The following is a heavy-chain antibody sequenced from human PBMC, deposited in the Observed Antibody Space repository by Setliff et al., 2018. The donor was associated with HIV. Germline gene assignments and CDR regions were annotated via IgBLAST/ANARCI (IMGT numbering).Heavy chain of an antibody. CDR3: ARGGSGSPFDY. CDR2: IYTSGST. CDR1: GGSISSGSYY. D-gene: IGHD1-26*01. V-gene: IGHV4-61*02. Sequence: PSETLSLTCTVSGGSISSGSYYWSWIRQPAGKGLEWIGRIYTSGSTNYNPSLKSRVTISVDTSKNQFSPKLSSVTAADTAVYYCARGGSGSPFDYWGQGTLVTVSS. J-gene: IGHJ4*02.